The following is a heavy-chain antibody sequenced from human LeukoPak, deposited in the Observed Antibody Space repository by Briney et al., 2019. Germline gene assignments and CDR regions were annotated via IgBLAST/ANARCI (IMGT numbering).Heavy chain of an antibody. D-gene: IGHD3/OR15-3a*01. V-gene: IGHV3-9*01. CDR1: GFTFDEYA. CDR3: AKVGIFGLVTYYFDY. Sequence: GGSLRLSCAASGFTFDEYAMHWVRQAPGKGLEWVSSISWNSGLIDYADSVKGRFTISRDNAKNSLFLQMNSLKAEDTAFYYCAKVGIFGLVTYYFDYWGQGTLVTVSS. CDR2: ISWNSGLI. J-gene: IGHJ4*02.